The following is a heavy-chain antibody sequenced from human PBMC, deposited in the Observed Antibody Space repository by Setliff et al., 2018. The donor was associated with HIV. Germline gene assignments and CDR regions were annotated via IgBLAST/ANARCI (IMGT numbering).Heavy chain of an antibody. V-gene: IGHV4-39*07. Sequence: ASETLSLTCTVSGGSISSSNYYWGWIRQSPGKGLEWIGSVFYSGNTYYNPSLKTRVTISVNTYKNQFSLKLSSVTAADTAVYYCARGVPLLPPHYWGQGTLVTVSS. J-gene: IGHJ4*02. CDR2: VFYSGNT. D-gene: IGHD2-21*02. CDR3: ARGVPLLPPHY. CDR1: GGSISSSNYY.